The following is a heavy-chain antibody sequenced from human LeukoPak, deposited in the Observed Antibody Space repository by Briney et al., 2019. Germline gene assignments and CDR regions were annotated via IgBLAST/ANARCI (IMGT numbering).Heavy chain of an antibody. CDR3: ASGYSSSSHWFDP. CDR1: GFTFSSYS. CDR2: ISSSSSYI. V-gene: IGHV3-21*01. J-gene: IGHJ5*02. Sequence: GGSLRLSCAASGFTFSSYSMNWVRQAPGKGLEWVSSISSSSSYIYYADSVKGRFTISRDNAKNSLYLQMNSLRAEDTAVYYCASGYSSSSHWFDPWGQGTLVTVSS. D-gene: IGHD6-6*01.